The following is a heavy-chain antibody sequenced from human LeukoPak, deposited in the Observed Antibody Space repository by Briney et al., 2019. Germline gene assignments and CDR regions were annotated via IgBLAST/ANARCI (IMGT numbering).Heavy chain of an antibody. D-gene: IGHD5-12*01. CDR2: IYYSGST. CDR3: ARSGYDLGFDY. J-gene: IGHJ4*02. Sequence: SQTLSLTCTVSGGSIISGDYYWSWIRQPPGKGLEWIGYIYYSGSTYYNPSLKSRVTISVDTSKNQFSPKLSSVTAADTAVYYCARSGYDLGFDYWGQGTLVTVSS. V-gene: IGHV4-30-4*01. CDR1: GGSIISGDYY.